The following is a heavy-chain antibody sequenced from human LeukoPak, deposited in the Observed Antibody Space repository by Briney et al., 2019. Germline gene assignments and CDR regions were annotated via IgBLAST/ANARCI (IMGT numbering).Heavy chain of an antibody. J-gene: IGHJ4*02. D-gene: IGHD3-10*01. CDR1: GFTFSSYS. CDR2: ISSSSSTI. V-gene: IGHV3-48*02. CDR3: ARDSEFGELLPFDY. Sequence: GGSLRLSCAASGFTFSSYSMSWVRQAPGKGLEWVSYISSSSSTIYYADSVKGRFTISGDSAKNSLYLQMNSLRDEDTAVYYCARDSEFGELLPFDYWGQGTLVTVSS.